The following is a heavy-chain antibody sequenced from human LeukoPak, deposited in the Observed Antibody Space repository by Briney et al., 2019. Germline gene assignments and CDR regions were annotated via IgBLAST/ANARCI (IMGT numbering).Heavy chain of an antibody. CDR1: GFTFSSFW. D-gene: IGHD6-19*01. J-gene: IGHJ4*02. CDR2: IKEDGSQK. V-gene: IGHV3-7*03. Sequence: PXGSLRLSCAASGFTFSSFWMTWVRQAPGKGLEWVANIKEDGSQKYYVDSVKGRFTISRDNAKNSLFLQTNSLRVDDTAVYYCARDSGWFRFDYWGQGTLVTVSS. CDR3: ARDSGWFRFDY.